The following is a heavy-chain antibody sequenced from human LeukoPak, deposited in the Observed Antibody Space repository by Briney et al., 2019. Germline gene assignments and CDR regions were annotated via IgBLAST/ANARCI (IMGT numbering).Heavy chain of an antibody. CDR3: AVVVPALADYYYGMDV. V-gene: IGHV1-18*01. Sequence: ASVTVSFTASGYTFTIYGISWVRQAPGQGLEWMGWISAYNGNTNYSQKLQGRVTMTTDKSTSTAYTELRSLRSDDTAVYYCAVVVPALADYYYGMDVWGQGTAVTV. D-gene: IGHD2-2*01. CDR2: ISAYNGNT. J-gene: IGHJ6*02. CDR1: GYTFTIYG.